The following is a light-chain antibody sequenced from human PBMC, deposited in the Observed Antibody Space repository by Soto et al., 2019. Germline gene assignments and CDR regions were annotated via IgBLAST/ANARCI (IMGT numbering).Light chain of an antibody. V-gene: IGKV3-15*01. CDR1: QSVASS. CDR3: QQYHYWPIT. Sequence: DIVMTQSPATLSASPGERVTLSFRASQSVASSVAWYQQKPGQAPRLILYGASTRATGFPARFSGSGSGTEFTLTISSLQSEDFAVYLCQQYHYWPITFGQGTRLEIK. J-gene: IGKJ5*01. CDR2: GAS.